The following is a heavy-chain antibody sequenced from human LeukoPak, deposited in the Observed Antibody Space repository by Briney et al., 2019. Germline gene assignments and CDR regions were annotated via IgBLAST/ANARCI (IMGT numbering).Heavy chain of an antibody. CDR1: GYSISTGYY. J-gene: IGHJ4*02. Sequence: ASETLSLTCTVSGYSISTGYYWDWIRQPPGEGLEWIGSIYHSGSTYYNPSLKGRVTISRDTSKNQFSLKLSSVTAADTAVYYCARLGGSSRSYFDYWGQGTLVTVSS. D-gene: IGHD6-6*01. CDR3: ARLGGSSRSYFDY. CDR2: IYHSGST. V-gene: IGHV4-38-2*02.